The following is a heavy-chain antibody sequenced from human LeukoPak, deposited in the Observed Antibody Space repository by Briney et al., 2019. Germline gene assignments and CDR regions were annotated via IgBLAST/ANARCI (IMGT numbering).Heavy chain of an antibody. CDR3: ASLRKVRGVITSDY. J-gene: IGHJ4*02. CDR2: INHSGST. D-gene: IGHD3-10*01. CDR1: GGSFSGYY. V-gene: IGHV4-34*01. Sequence: SETLSLTCAVYGGSFSGYYWSWIRQPPGKGLEWIGEINHSGSTNYNPSLKSRVTISVDTSKNQFSLKLSSVTAADTAVYYCASLRKVRGVITSDYWGQGTLVTVSS.